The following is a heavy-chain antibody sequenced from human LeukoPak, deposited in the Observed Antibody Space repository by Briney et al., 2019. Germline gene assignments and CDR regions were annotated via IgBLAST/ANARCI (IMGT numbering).Heavy chain of an antibody. CDR2: IIPILGIA. V-gene: IGHV1-69*04. CDR3: ARDSYEDTAMVPFDY. D-gene: IGHD5-18*01. Sequence: ASVKCSCKASGGTFSSYAISWVRQAPGQGLEWMGRIIPILGIANYAQKFQGRVTITADKSTSTAYLELSSLRSEDTAVYYCARDSYEDTAMVPFDYWGQRTVVTLPS. CDR1: GGTFSSYA. J-gene: IGHJ4*02.